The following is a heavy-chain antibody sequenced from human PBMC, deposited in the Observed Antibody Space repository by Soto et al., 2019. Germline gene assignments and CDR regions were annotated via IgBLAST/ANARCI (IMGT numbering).Heavy chain of an antibody. J-gene: IGHJ4*02. CDR1: GGSISSSSYY. CDR3: ARHPKPVEQPWDY. V-gene: IGHV4-39*01. D-gene: IGHD6-13*01. CDR2: IYYSGST. Sequence: SETLSLTCTVSGGSISSSSYYWGWIRQPPGKGLEWIGSIYYSGSTYYNPSLKSRVTISVDTSKNQFSLKLSSVTAADTAVYYRARHPKPVEQPWDYWGQGTLVTVSS.